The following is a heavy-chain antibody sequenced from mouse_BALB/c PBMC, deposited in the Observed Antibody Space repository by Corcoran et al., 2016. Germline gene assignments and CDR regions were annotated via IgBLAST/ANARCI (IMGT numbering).Heavy chain of an antibody. CDR2: INPRSGGT. J-gene: IGHJ2*01. V-gene: IGHV1-18*01. Sequence: EVLLQQSGPERVKPGASVKIPCKASGYTFTDYNIDCVRQSHGKSLEWNGDINPRSGGTIYNQTFKGKDTLTVDKTSSTSYMELRSLTSEDTAVYYCARWGITTFDYWGQGTTVTVSS. D-gene: IGHD1-1*01. CDR1: GYTFTDYN. CDR3: ARWGITTFDY.